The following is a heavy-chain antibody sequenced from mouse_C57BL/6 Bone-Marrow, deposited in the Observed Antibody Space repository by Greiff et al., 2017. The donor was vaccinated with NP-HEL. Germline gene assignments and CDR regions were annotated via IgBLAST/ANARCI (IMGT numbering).Heavy chain of an antibody. CDR2: ISDGGSYT. CDR1: GFTFSSYA. CDR3: ARDRFSTKGFDY. Sequence: EVQLVESGGGLVKPGGSLKLSCAASGFTFSSYAMSWVRQTPEKRLEWVATISDGGSYTYYPDNVKGRFTISRDNAKNNLYLQMSHLKSEDTAMYYCARDRFSTKGFDYWGKGTTLTVSS. V-gene: IGHV5-4*01. J-gene: IGHJ2*01.